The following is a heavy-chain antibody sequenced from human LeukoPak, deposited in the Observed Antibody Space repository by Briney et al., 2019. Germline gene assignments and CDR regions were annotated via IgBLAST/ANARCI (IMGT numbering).Heavy chain of an antibody. CDR3: ATQPGDFWSGYYKTPRGDWFDP. D-gene: IGHD3-3*01. Sequence: SVKVSCKASGGTFSSYAISWVRQAPGQGLEWMGGIIPIFGTANCAQKFQGRATITTDESTSTAYMELSSLRSEDTAVYYCATQPGDFWSGYYKTPRGDWFDPWGQGTLVTVSS. J-gene: IGHJ5*02. CDR2: IIPIFGTA. V-gene: IGHV1-69*05. CDR1: GGTFSSYA.